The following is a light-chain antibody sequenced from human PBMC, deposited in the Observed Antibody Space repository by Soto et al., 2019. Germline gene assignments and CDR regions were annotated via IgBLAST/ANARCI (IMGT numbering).Light chain of an antibody. J-gene: IGKJ4*01. CDR2: DIS. V-gene: IGKV3D-15*01. CDR3: QQYNSWPLT. CDR1: QSITNN. Sequence: IVWPQSPGTLSLSPGARATLSCRASQSITNNYLAWYQQKPGQPPRLLIYDISTRATGIPTRFSGSGSGTEFTLTISSLQSEDFAVYYCQQYNSWPLTVGGGTKVDIK.